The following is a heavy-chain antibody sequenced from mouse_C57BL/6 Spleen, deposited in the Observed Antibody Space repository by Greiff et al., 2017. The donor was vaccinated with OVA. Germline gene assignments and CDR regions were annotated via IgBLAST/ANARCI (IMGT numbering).Heavy chain of an antibody. J-gene: IGHJ3*01. Sequence: VKLQESGAELVKPGASVKISCKASGYAFSSYWMNWVKQRPGKGLEWIGQIYPGDGDTNYNGKFKGKATLTADKSSSTAYMQLSSLTSEDSAVYFCAREGDGGFAYWGQGTLVTVSA. V-gene: IGHV1-80*01. CDR3: AREGDGGFAY. CDR2: IYPGDGDT. CDR1: GYAFSSYW. D-gene: IGHD1-1*01.